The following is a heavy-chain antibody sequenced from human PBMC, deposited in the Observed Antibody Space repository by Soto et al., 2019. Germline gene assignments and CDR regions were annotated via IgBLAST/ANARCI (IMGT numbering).Heavy chain of an antibody. V-gene: IGHV1-3*01. CDR2: INGGNGNT. Sequence: GASVKVSCKASGNTVPNYAIHWVRQAPGQRLEWMGWINGGNGNTYYSEHFQGRVTFTRDTSAGTVYMQLSSLTSEDTAVYYCARVFLPHYSGYDSGYYYGMDVWGQGTTVTVSS. J-gene: IGHJ6*02. CDR3: ARVFLPHYSGYDSGYYYGMDV. D-gene: IGHD5-12*01. CDR1: GNTVPNYA.